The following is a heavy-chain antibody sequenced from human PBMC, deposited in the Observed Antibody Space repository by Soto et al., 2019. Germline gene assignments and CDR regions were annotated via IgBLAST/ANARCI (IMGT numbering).Heavy chain of an antibody. D-gene: IGHD3-22*01. CDR1: GGTFSSYA. Sequence: ASVKVSCKASGGTFSSYAISWVRQAPGQGLEWMGGIIPIFGTANYAQKFQGRVTITADESTSTAYMELSSLRSEDTAVYYCARVEGRTYYYDSSSERLSSFDYWGQGTLVTVSS. J-gene: IGHJ4*02. CDR2: IIPIFGTA. V-gene: IGHV1-69*13. CDR3: ARVEGRTYYYDSSSERLSSFDY.